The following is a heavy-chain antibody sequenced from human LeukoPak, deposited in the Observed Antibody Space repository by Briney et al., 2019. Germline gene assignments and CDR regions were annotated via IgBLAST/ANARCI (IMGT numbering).Heavy chain of an antibody. CDR3: AKDPYSSSSNYYCYGMDV. CDR1: GFTFSSYA. D-gene: IGHD6-6*01. Sequence: GGSLRRSCAASGFTFSSYAMSWVRQAPGKGLEWVSAISGSGGSTYYADSVKGRFTISRDNSKNTLYLQMNSLRAEDTAVYYCAKDPYSSSSNYYCYGMDVWGQGTTVTVSS. J-gene: IGHJ6*02. CDR2: ISGSGGST. V-gene: IGHV3-23*01.